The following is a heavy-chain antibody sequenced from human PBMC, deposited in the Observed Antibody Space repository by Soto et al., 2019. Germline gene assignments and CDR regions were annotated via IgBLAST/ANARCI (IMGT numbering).Heavy chain of an antibody. V-gene: IGHV4-34*01. J-gene: IGHJ4*02. Sequence: SETLSLTCAVYGGSFSGYYWSWIRQPPGKGLEWIGEINHSGSTNYNPSLKSRVTISVDTSKNQFSLKLSSVTAADTAVYYCARVVGSSGDYFDYWGQGTVVT. CDR2: INHSGST. D-gene: IGHD3-10*01. CDR3: ARVVGSSGDYFDY. CDR1: GGSFSGYY.